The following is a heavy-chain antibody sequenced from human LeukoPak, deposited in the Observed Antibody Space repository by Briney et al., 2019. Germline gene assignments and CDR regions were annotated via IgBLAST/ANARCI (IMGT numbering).Heavy chain of an antibody. CDR1: GYTFTSCD. D-gene: IGHD3-22*01. V-gene: IGHV1-8*01. J-gene: IGHJ3*02. Sequence: ASVKVSCKASGYTFTSCDINWVRQATGQGLEWMGWMNPNSGNTGYAQKFQGRVTMTRNTSISTAYMELSSLRSEDTAVYYCARWREYYYDSSGYCLAFDIWGQGTMVTVSS. CDR2: MNPNSGNT. CDR3: ARWREYYYDSSGYCLAFDI.